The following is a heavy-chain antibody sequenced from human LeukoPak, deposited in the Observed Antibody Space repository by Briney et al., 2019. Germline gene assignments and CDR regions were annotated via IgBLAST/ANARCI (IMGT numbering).Heavy chain of an antibody. CDR3: AGPSIAVAGTGGDDASDI. V-gene: IGHV4-61*02. CDR2: IYTSGST. D-gene: IGHD6-19*01. J-gene: IGHJ3*02. CDR1: GVSISSGSYY. Sequence: SETLSLTCTVSGVSISSGSYYWSWIRQPAGKGLEWIGRIYTSGSTNYNPSLKSRVTISVDTSKNQFSLKRSSVTAADTAVYYCAGPSIAVAGTGGDDASDIRGQGTMVTVSS.